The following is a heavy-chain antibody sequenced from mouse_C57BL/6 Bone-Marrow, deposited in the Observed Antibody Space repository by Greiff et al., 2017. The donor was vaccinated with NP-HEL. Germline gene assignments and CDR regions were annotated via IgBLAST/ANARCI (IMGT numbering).Heavy chain of an antibody. CDR2: ISSGGDYI. Sequence: EVKLMESGEGLVQPGGSLKLSCAASGFTFSSYAMSWVRQTPEKRLEWVAYISSGGDYIYYADTVKGRFTISRDNARNTLYLQMSSLKSENTAMYYCTRDLLLFDYWGQGTTLTVSS. V-gene: IGHV5-9-1*02. CDR1: GFTFSSYA. J-gene: IGHJ2*01. D-gene: IGHD2-1*01. CDR3: TRDLLLFDY.